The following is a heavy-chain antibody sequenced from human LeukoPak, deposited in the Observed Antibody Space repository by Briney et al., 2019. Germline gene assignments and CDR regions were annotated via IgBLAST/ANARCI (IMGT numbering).Heavy chain of an antibody. J-gene: IGHJ6*03. CDR3: ARGRGYSGYDSPLYYYYYMDV. CDR2: IIPIFGTA. D-gene: IGHD5-12*01. V-gene: IGHV1-69*01. CDR1: GGTFSSYA. Sequence: SVKVSCKASGGTFSSYAISWVRQAPGQGLEWMGGIIPIFGTANYAQKFQGRVTITADESTSTAYMELSSLRSEDMAVYYCARGRGYSGYDSPLYYYYYMDVWGKGTTVTISS.